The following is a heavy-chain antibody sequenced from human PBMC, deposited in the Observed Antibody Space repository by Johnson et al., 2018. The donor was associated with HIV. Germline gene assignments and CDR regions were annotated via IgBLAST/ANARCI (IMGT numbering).Heavy chain of an antibody. Sequence: QVQLVESGGGVVQPGGSLRLSCAASGFTFGSYGMPWVRQAPGKGLEWVAVISYDGGNKYYADSVKGRSTISRDKAKNTLHLQMNSLRAEDTAVYYCARDPSPIVGATYAFDIWGQGTMVTVSS. J-gene: IGHJ3*02. D-gene: IGHD1-26*01. CDR1: GFTFGSYG. CDR2: ISYDGGNK. CDR3: ARDPSPIVGATYAFDI. V-gene: IGHV3-30*19.